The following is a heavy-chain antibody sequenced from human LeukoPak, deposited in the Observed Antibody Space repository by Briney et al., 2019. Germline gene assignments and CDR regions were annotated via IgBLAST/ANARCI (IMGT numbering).Heavy chain of an antibody. CDR2: IYYRRST. D-gene: IGHD5-18*01. CDR3: ARHQPWGTAMGPAMYV. CDR1: GGSISTYN. J-gene: IGHJ6*02. Sequence: PSETLSLTCTVSGGSISTYNWSWIRHPPGGGVVWIGYIYYRRSTYYNPSLKSRVTMSVDTSKTQSPMKLSSVTAADTAPYYCARHQPWGTAMGPAMYVWGQGTTVTVSS. V-gene: IGHV4-59*08.